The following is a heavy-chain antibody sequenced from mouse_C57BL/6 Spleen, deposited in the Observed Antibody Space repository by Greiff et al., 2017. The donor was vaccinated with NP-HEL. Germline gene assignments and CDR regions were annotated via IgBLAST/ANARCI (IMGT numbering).Heavy chain of an antibody. J-gene: IGHJ2*01. CDR3: AREGYDGHDY. Sequence: ESGAELVRPGTSVKVSCKASGYAFTNYLIEWVKQRPGQGLEWIGVINPGSGGTNYNEKFKGKATLTADKSSSTAYMQLSSLTSEDSAVYFCAREGYDGHDYWGQGTTLTVSS. D-gene: IGHD2-3*01. V-gene: IGHV1-54*01. CDR2: INPGSGGT. CDR1: GYAFTNYL.